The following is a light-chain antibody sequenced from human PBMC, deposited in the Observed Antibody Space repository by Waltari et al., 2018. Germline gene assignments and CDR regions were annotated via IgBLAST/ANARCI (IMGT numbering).Light chain of an antibody. CDR1: WSNIGAGYA. CDR3: QSYDTSLGVV. CDR2: GVN. J-gene: IGLJ2*01. Sequence: QSVLTQPPSVSGAPGQRVTIPCTGSWSNIGAGYAVHWYQQLPGKAHTPPVPGVNTRPPGVPDRFFGSKSGTSASLAIPGLQPEDEADYYCQSYDTSLGVVFGGGTKLTVL. V-gene: IGLV1-40*01.